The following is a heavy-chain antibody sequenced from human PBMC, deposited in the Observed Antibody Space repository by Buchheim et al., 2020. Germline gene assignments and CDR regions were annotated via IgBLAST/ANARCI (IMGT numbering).Heavy chain of an antibody. V-gene: IGHV4-34*12. J-gene: IGHJ5*02. Sequence: QVQLQQWGAGLLKPSETLSLTCAVYGGSFGGYYWSWIRQPPGKGLEWIGNIFSSGTFYNPSLQSRVTISVETSKNQFSLMLTSVTAADTAVYYCARTGLIRGVNYWFDPWGRGTL. D-gene: IGHD3-10*01. CDR2: IFSSGT. CDR3: ARTGLIRGVNYWFDP. CDR1: GGSFGGYY.